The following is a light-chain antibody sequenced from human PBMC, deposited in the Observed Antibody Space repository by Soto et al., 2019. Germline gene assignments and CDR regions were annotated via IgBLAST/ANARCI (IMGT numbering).Light chain of an antibody. CDR2: DVT. Sequence: QSALTQPASVSGSPGQSITISCTGTSSDVGAYKFVSWYQHHPGKAPKLIIYDVTTRPSGVSTRFSGSKSGDTASLTISGLQPEDEADYYCSSFTSSSSYVSGTGTKV. CDR1: SSDVGAYKF. J-gene: IGLJ1*01. CDR3: SSFTSSSSYV. V-gene: IGLV2-14*03.